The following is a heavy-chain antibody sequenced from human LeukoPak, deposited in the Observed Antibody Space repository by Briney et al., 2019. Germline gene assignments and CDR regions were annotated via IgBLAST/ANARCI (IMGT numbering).Heavy chain of an antibody. V-gene: IGHV3-11*01. Sequence: PGGSLRLSCAVSGFSFSDFYMSWIRQAPGMGLEWISYIGTRSNPIYYADSVKGRFTISRDDAKNSLYLQMNSLRDEDTAVYFCAREARGSGRDFDYWGQGILVTVSS. CDR3: AREARGSGRDFDY. D-gene: IGHD1-26*01. J-gene: IGHJ4*02. CDR2: IGTRSNPI. CDR1: GFSFSDFY.